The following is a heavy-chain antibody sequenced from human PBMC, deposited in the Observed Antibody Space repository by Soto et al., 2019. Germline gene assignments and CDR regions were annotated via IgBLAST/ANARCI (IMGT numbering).Heavy chain of an antibody. CDR2: IYYSGST. V-gene: IGHV4-31*03. CDR1: GGSISSGGYY. J-gene: IGHJ5*02. Sequence: QVQLQESGPGLVKPSQTLSLTCTVSGGSISSGGYYWSWIRQHPGKGLEWIGYIYYSGSTYYNPSLKRRVTIAVDTSKNQFSLKLSSVTAADTAVYYCAREVDTALGWFDPWGQGTLVTVSS. D-gene: IGHD5-18*01. CDR3: AREVDTALGWFDP.